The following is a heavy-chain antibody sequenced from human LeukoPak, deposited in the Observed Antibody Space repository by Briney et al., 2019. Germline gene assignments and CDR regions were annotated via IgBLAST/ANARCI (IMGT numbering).Heavy chain of an antibody. CDR2: ISGSGGST. D-gene: IGHD3-16*01. Sequence: GGSLRLSCAASGFTFSSYGMSWVRQAPGKGLEWVSAISGSGGSTYYADSVKGRFTISRDNSKNTLYLQMNSLRAEDTAVYYCAKVEDMISFGGVTDYWGQGTLVTVSS. CDR1: GFTFSSYG. V-gene: IGHV3-23*01. J-gene: IGHJ4*02. CDR3: AKVEDMISFGGVTDY.